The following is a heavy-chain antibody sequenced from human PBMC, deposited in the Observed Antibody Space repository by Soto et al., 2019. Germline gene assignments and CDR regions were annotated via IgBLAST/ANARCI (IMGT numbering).Heavy chain of an antibody. J-gene: IGHJ6*02. Sequence: QVQLQQWGAGLLKPSETLSLTCAVYGGSFSGYYWSWIRQPPGKGLEWIGEINHSGSTNYNPSLKSRVTISVDTSKNQFSLKLSSVTAADTAVYYCARVSPLYCSSTSCYGVEVYYYYGMDVWGQGTTVTVSS. V-gene: IGHV4-34*01. CDR1: GGSFSGYY. CDR3: ARVSPLYCSSTSCYGVEVYYYYGMDV. CDR2: INHSGST. D-gene: IGHD2-2*01.